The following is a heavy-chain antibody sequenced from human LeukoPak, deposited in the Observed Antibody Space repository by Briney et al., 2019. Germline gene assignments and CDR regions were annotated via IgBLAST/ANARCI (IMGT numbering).Heavy chain of an antibody. CDR3: ARDRRTTDYSYYYYMDV. Sequence: GGSLRLSCAASGFTFSTYSMNWVRQAPGKGLEWVSSISSSSSYIYYADSVKGRFTISRDNAKNSLYLQMNSLRAEDTAVYYCARDRRTTDYSYYYYMDVWGKGTTVTISS. J-gene: IGHJ6*03. CDR1: GFTFSTYS. D-gene: IGHD4-17*01. CDR2: ISSSSSYI. V-gene: IGHV3-21*01.